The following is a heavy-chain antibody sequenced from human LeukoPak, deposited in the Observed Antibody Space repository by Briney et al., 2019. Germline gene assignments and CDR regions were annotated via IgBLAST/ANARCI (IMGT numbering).Heavy chain of an antibody. CDR3: ARDLPQYWGLRLGELLRGYYFDY. J-gene: IGHJ4*02. Sequence: ASVKVSCKVSGYTLTELSMHWVRQAPGKGLEWMGGFDPEDGETIYAQKFQGRVTMTRDTSTSTVYMELSSLRSEDTAVYYCARDLPQYWGLRLGELLRGYYFDYWGQGTLVTVSS. CDR1: GYTLTELS. V-gene: IGHV1-24*01. D-gene: IGHD3-16*01. CDR2: FDPEDGET.